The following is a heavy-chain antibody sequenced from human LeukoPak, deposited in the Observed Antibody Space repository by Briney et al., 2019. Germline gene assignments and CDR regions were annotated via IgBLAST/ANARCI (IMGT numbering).Heavy chain of an antibody. CDR1: GFTFSSYS. Sequence: GGSLRLSCAASGFTFSSYSTNWVRQAPGKGLEWVSSISSSSSYIYYADSVKGRFTISRDNAKNSLYLQMNSLRAEDTAVYYCARDYPLNPFDYWGQGTLVTVSS. D-gene: IGHD3-16*02. J-gene: IGHJ4*02. CDR2: ISSSSSYI. CDR3: ARDYPLNPFDY. V-gene: IGHV3-21*01.